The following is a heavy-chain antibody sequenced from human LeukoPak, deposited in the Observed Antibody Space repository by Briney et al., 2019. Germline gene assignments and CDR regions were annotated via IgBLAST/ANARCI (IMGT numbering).Heavy chain of an antibody. Sequence: SETLSLTCTVSGASIDTYYWSWVRQPAGKGLEWIGRMYTRGRTHYSPSLESRLTMSVDTSKNQFSPKLTSVTAADTAVYYCANGGNSGSYFEDWGQGTLVTVSS. J-gene: IGHJ4*02. CDR3: ANGGNSGSYFED. CDR1: GASIDTYY. D-gene: IGHD1-26*01. CDR2: MYTRGRT. V-gene: IGHV4-4*07.